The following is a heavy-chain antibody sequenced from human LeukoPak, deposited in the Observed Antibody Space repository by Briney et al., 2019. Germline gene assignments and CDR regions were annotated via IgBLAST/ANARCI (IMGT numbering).Heavy chain of an antibody. V-gene: IGHV4-38-2*02. J-gene: IGHJ5*02. CDR3: ARVPHSSSSEWFDP. Sequence: PSETLSLTCTVSGYSISSGYYWGWTRQPPGKGLEWIGSIYHSGSTYYNPSLKSRVTISVDTSKNQFSLKLSSVTAADTAVFYCARVPHSSSSEWFDPWGQGTLVTVSS. CDR1: GYSISSGYY. D-gene: IGHD6-6*01. CDR2: IYHSGST.